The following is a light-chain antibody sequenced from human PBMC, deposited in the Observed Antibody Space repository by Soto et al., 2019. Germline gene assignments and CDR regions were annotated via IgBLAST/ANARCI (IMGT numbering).Light chain of an antibody. J-gene: IGLJ2*01. CDR2: EVS. CDR3: SSYAGSNNLGVV. Sequence: SALTQPPSASGSPGQSVTISCTGTSSDVGGYNYVSWYQQHPGKAPKLMIYEVSKRPSGVPGRFSGSKSGNTASLTVSGLQAEDEAEYYCSSYAGSNNLGVVFGGGTKLTVL. CDR1: SSDVGGYNY. V-gene: IGLV2-8*01.